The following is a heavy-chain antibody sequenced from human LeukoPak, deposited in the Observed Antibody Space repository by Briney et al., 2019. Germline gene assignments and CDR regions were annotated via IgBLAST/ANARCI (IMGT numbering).Heavy chain of an antibody. CDR3: ARQESEMTTPANRYFDH. J-gene: IGHJ4*02. V-gene: IGHV5-51*01. CDR2: IYPGDSDT. D-gene: IGHD5-24*01. CDR1: GYSFTSYW. Sequence: GESLQISCKGSGYSFTSYWIGWVRQMLGKGLEWMGIIYPGDSDTRYSPSFQGQVTISADKSISTAYLQWRSLKASDSAMYYCARQESEMTTPANRYFDHWGQGTLVTVSS.